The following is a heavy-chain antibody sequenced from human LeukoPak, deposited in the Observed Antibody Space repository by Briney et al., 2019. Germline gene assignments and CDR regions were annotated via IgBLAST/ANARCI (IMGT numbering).Heavy chain of an antibody. V-gene: IGHV3-7*01. J-gene: IGHJ4*02. CDR2: IKQDGSER. Sequence: PGGSLRLSCAASGFTFSRYWMSWVRQAPGKGLEWVANIKQDGSERYHVDSVRGRFTISRDNAKNSLFLQMNSLRAEDTAVYYCATMGLEPLPYYFDYWGQGTLVTVSS. CDR1: GFTFSRYW. CDR3: ATMGLEPLPYYFDY. D-gene: IGHD1-1*01.